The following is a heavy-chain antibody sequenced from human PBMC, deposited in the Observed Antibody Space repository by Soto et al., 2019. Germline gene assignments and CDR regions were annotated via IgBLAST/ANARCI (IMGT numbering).Heavy chain of an antibody. J-gene: IGHJ6*03. V-gene: IGHV3-72*01. D-gene: IGHD3-3*01. CDR1: GFTFSDHY. Sequence: LRLSCAASGFTFSDHYMDWVRQAPGKGLEWVGRTRNKANSYTTEYAASVKGRFTISRDDSKNSLYLQMNSLKTEDTAVYYCARASPYYDFWSGNDYYYYMDVWGKGTTVTVSS. CDR3: ARASPYYDFWSGNDYYYYMDV. CDR2: TRNKANSYTT.